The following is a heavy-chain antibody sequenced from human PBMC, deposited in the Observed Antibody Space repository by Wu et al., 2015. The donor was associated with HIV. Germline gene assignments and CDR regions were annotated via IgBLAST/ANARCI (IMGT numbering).Heavy chain of an antibody. D-gene: IGHD6-19*01. CDR3: ARNTDSVATSLYSLGV. CDR1: GGTFSSDA. V-gene: IGHV1-69*13. J-gene: IGHJ6*02. CDR2: IIPVFGTT. Sequence: QVQLVQSGAEVKEPGSSVKVSCKASGGTFSSDAVSWVRQAPGQGLEWMGKIIPVFGTTKYAQNFQGRVTISADESTRTVFMELSSLRSDDTAVYYCARNTDSVATSLYSLGVWGQGTTVTVSS.